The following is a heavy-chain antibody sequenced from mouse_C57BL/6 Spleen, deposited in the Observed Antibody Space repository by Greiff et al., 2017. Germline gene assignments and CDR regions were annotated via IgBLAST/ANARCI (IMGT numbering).Heavy chain of an antibody. J-gene: IGHJ4*01. CDR2: INPNNGGT. CDR3: ASEGNYYAMDY. CDR1: GYTFTDYN. Sequence: EVNLVESGPELVKPGASVKMSCKASGYTFTDYNMHWVKQSHGKSLEWIGYINPNNGGTSYNQKFKGKATLTVNKSSSTAYMELRSLTSEDSAVYYCASEGNYYAMDYWGQGTSVTVSS. V-gene: IGHV1-22*01.